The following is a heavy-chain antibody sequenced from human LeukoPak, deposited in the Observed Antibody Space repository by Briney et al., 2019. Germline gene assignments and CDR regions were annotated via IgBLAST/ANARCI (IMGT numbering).Heavy chain of an antibody. CDR1: GASISSSSYY. CDR3: ARHEDGSGWSQDTFAS. V-gene: IGHV4-39*01. D-gene: IGHD6-19*01. J-gene: IGHJ3*01. Sequence: SETLSLTCTVSGASISSSSYYWGWLRQPPGKGLEWIGRIYYSGITYYNPSLKSRVTISVDTSKKQFSLKLSSVTAADTAVYYCARHEDGSGWSQDTFASWGQGTMVTFSS. CDR2: IYYSGIT.